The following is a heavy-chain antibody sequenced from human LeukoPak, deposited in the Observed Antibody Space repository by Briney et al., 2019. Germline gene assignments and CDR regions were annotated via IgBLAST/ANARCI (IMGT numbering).Heavy chain of an antibody. Sequence: SQTLSLTCTVSGGSISSSSYYWRWLRQPAGKGLEWIGRIYSSGSTNYNPSLKSRVTISVDTSKNQSSLKLSSVTAADAAVYYCAIVSVFGVVDDAFDIWGQGTMVTVSS. V-gene: IGHV4-61*02. CDR3: AIVSVFGVVDDAFDI. D-gene: IGHD3-3*01. CDR2: IYSSGST. J-gene: IGHJ3*02. CDR1: GGSISSSSYY.